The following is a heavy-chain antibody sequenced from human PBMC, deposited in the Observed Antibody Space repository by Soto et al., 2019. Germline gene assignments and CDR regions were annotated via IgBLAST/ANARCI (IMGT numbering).Heavy chain of an antibody. D-gene: IGHD5-12*01. CDR1: GYTFTGYY. CDR3: ARIRRWLQSLLDAFDI. CDR2: IIPIFGTA. V-gene: IGHV1-69*13. Sequence: SVKVSCKASGYTFTGYYMHWVRQAPGQGLEWMGGIIPIFGTANYAQKFQGRVTITADESTSTAYMELSSLRSEDTAVYYCARIRRWLQSLLDAFDIWGQGTMVTVSS. J-gene: IGHJ3*02.